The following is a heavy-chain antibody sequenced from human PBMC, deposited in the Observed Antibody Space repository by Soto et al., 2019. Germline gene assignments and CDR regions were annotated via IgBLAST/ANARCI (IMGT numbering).Heavy chain of an antibody. V-gene: IGHV3-74*01. Sequence: EVQLVESGGGLVQPGGSLRLSCAASGFTFNTYWMHWVRQAPGKGLVWVSRINDDGSHTTYADSVKGRFTISRDNAKNTLYLQMNILRAEAKDVYYCACKSRGYVDHWGQGNLVTVSS. CDR2: INDDGSHT. J-gene: IGHJ4*02. CDR1: GFTFNTYW. CDR3: ACKSRGYVDH.